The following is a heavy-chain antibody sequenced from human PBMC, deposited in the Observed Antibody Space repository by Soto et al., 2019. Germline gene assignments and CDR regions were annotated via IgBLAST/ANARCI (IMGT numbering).Heavy chain of an antibody. CDR2: IKSKTDGGTT. Sequence: GGSLRLSCAASGFTFSNAWMSWVRQAPGKGLEWVGRIKSKTDGGTTDYAAPVKGRFTISRDDSKNTLYLQMNSLKTEDTAVYYCTTVSYGGNPYYFDYWGQGTLVTVSS. D-gene: IGHD4-17*01. CDR1: GFTFSNAW. J-gene: IGHJ4*02. V-gene: IGHV3-15*01. CDR3: TTVSYGGNPYYFDY.